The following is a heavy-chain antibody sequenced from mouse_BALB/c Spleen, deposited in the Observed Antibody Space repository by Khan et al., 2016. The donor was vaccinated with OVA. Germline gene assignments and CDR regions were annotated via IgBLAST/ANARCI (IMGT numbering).Heavy chain of an antibody. V-gene: IGHV1S135*01. D-gene: IGHD1-1*01. CDR3: ARTDYYCSSCYFDY. Sequence: VQLQQSGPELVKPGASVKVSCKASGYSFTDYNMFWVKQSPGKSLEWIGYIDPYNGGTSYNQKFKGKATLTVDKSSSTAFLHLSSLTSEDSAVFYGARTDYYCSSCYFDYWGQGTTLTVSS. CDR2: IDPYNGGT. J-gene: IGHJ2*01. CDR1: GYSFTDYN.